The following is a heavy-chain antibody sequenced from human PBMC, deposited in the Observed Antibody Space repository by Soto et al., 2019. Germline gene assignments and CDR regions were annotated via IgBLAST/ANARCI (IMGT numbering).Heavy chain of an antibody. J-gene: IGHJ5*02. CDR3: ARGRKYYYDSSGYYPHWFDP. CDR2: INHSGST. V-gene: IGHV4-34*01. CDR1: GGSFSGYY. D-gene: IGHD3-22*01. Sequence: SETLSLTCAVYGGSFSGYYWSWIRQPPGKGLKWIGEINHSGSTNYNPSLKSRVTISVDTSKNQFSLKLSSVTAADTAVYYCARGRKYYYDSSGYYPHWFDPWGQGTLVTVS.